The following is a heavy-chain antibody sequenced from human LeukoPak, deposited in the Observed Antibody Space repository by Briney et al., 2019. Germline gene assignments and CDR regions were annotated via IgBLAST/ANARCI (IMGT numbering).Heavy chain of an antibody. Sequence: SETLSLTCTVSGVPISSSYSYWGWIRQPPGMGLEWIGSIYYTGNTYYNASLKSQVSISIDTSKNQFSLKLTSVTAADTAVYYCARQTGSGLFILPGGQGTLVTVSS. J-gene: IGHJ4*02. V-gene: IGHV4-39*01. D-gene: IGHD3/OR15-3a*01. CDR1: GVPISSSYSY. CDR3: ARQTGSGLFILP. CDR2: IYYTGNT.